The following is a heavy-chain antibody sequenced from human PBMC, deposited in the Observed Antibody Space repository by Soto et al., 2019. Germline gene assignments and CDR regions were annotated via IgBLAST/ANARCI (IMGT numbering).Heavy chain of an antibody. D-gene: IGHD6-19*01. CDR2: ISPHNDRT. CDR3: ARDLYYSSGRYFDHDAFDI. Sequence: QVQLVQSGADVKKPGASVKVSCKASGYNFTSYGISWVRQAPGQGLEWMGWISPHNDRTKYARRFQDRVTMTTETPTSTVYMELGSLRSEDTAVYYCARDLYYSSGRYFDHDAFDIWGQGTVVTVSS. V-gene: IGHV1-18*01. CDR1: GYNFTSYG. J-gene: IGHJ3*02.